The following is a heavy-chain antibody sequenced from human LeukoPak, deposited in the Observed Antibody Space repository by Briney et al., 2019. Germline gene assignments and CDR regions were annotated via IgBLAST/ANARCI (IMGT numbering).Heavy chain of an antibody. CDR1: GFTFDDYA. J-gene: IGHJ6*02. CDR2: ISWNSGSI. CDR3: AKESTVTTPFFAYGMDV. D-gene: IGHD4-17*01. V-gene: IGHV3-9*01. Sequence: GRSLRLSCAASGFTFDDYAMHWVRQAPGKGLEWVSGISWNSGSIGYADSVKGRFTISRDNAKNSLYLQMNSLRAEDTALYYCAKESTVTTPFFAYGMDVWGQGTTVTVSS.